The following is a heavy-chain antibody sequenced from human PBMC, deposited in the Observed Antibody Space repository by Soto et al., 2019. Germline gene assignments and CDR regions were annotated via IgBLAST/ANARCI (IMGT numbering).Heavy chain of an antibody. CDR2: IYYSGST. D-gene: IGHD6-13*01. J-gene: IGHJ3*02. CDR3: ASPGQQLVRGAFDI. V-gene: IGHV4-39*01. Sequence: QLQLQESGPGLVKPSETLSLTCTVSGGSISSSSYYWGWIRQPPGKGLEWIGSIYYSGSTYYNPSLKSRVTISVDTSKNQFSLKLSSVTAADTAVYYCASPGQQLVRGAFDIWGQGTMVTVSS. CDR1: GGSISSSSYY.